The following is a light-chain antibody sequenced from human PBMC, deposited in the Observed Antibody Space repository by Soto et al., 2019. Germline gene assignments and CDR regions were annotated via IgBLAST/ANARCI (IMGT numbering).Light chain of an antibody. J-gene: IGLJ1*01. CDR2: EVS. CDR3: TSYAGSNFHYV. V-gene: IGLV2-8*01. CDR1: GSDFGAYNY. Sequence: QSGLAQPASVYGCTGQSVTIYCTRTGSDFGAYNYVSWYQQHPGKAPKLMIYEVSKRPSGVPDRFSGSKSGNTASLTVSGLQADDEADYYCTSYAGSNFHYVFGTGTKVTVL.